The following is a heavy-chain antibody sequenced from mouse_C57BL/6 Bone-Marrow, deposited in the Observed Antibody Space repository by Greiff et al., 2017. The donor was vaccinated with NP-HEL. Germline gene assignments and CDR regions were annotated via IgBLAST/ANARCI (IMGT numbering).Heavy chain of an antibody. CDR2: INPSSGYT. D-gene: IGHD2-1*01. V-gene: IGHV1-7*01. Sequence: VKLQESGAELAKPGASVKLFCKASGYTFTSYWMHWVKQRPGQGLEWIGYINPSSGYTKYNQKFKDKATLTADKSSSTAYMQLSSLTYEDSAVYYCASPDRGNYDWFAYWGQGTLVTVSA. J-gene: IGHJ3*01. CDR1: GYTFTSYW. CDR3: ASPDRGNYDWFAY.